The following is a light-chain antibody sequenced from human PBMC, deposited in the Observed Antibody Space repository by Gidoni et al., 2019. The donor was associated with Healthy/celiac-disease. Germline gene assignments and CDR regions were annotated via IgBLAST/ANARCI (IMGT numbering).Light chain of an antibody. CDR1: QSISNY. J-gene: IGKJ4*01. Sequence: TQSPSSLSASVGDRVTITCRASQSISNYLNWYQQKPGKAPKLLIYGASSLQSGVPSRFSGSGSGTDFTLTISSLQPEDIATYYCQQNDSPPFTFGGGTKVEIK. CDR2: GAS. V-gene: IGKV1-39*01. CDR3: QQNDSPPFT.